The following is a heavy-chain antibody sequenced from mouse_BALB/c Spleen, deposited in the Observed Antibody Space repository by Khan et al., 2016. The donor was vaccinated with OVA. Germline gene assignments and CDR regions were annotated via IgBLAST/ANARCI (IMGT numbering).Heavy chain of an antibody. V-gene: IGHV1S132*01. CDR3: ARGDITSHSMDY. J-gene: IGHJ4*01. CDR2: IYPGTGST. Sequence: QVQLKESGAELVRPGASVRLSCKTSGYIFTSSWIHWVKQRSGQGLEWIARIYPGTGSTYYNEIFKGKATLTADKSSNTAYMQLSSLKYEDSTVYFCARGDITSHSMDYWGQGTTVTVSS. D-gene: IGHD1-1*01. CDR1: GYIFTSSW.